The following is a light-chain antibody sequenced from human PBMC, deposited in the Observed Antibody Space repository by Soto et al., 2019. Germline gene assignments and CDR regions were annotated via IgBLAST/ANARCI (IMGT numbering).Light chain of an antibody. V-gene: IGKV1-5*01. J-gene: IGKJ5*01. Sequence: DIQMTQSPSTLSASAGGRVTITCRASQNIRSWLAWYQQKPGKAPNLLIYDASTLESGVPARFSGSGAGTEFTLTISSLQPADFVSYYCQQYKSYPGTFGQGTRLEI. CDR2: DAS. CDR1: QNIRSW. CDR3: QQYKSYPGT.